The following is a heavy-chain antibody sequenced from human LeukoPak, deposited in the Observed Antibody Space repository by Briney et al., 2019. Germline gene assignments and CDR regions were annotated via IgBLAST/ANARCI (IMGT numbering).Heavy chain of an antibody. J-gene: IGHJ3*02. CDR3: ARGGGAFDI. CDR2: IYYNGST. CDR1: GDSISGYY. Sequence: SETLSLTCTVSGDSISGYYWSWIRQPPGRGLEWIGYIYYNGSTNYNPSLKSRVTVSVDTSKNQFSLTLSSVTAAETAVYYCARGGGAFDIWGQGTMVTVSS. V-gene: IGHV4-59*01. D-gene: IGHD3-10*01.